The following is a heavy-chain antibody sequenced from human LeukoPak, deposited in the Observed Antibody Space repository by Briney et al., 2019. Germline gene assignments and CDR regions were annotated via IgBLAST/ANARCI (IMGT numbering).Heavy chain of an antibody. CDR1: GFTFRNYA. CDR3: AKSTLSYGGKGAFDI. J-gene: IGHJ3*02. CDR2: ISNSGGTT. V-gene: IGHV3-23*01. Sequence: GGSLRLSCATSGFTFRNYAMSWVRQAPGKGLEWVSCISNSGGTTYHADSVKGRFAISRDTSKNTLYLQMNSLRAEDTAVYYCAKSTLSYGGKGAFDIWGQGTMVTVSS. D-gene: IGHD4-23*01.